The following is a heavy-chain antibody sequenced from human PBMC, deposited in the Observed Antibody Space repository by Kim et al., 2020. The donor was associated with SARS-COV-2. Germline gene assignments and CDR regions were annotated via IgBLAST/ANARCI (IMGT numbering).Heavy chain of an antibody. CDR2: K. J-gene: IGHJ4*02. V-gene: IGHV3-30*01. Sequence: KYYADSGKGRFTISRDNSKNTLYLQMNSLRAEDTAVYYCARESDSYGYDYWGQGTLVTVSS. CDR3: ARESDSYGYDY. D-gene: IGHD5-18*01.